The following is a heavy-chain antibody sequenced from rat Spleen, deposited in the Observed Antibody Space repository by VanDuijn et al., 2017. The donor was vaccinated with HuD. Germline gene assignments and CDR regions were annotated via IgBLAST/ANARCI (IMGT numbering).Heavy chain of an antibody. CDR3: VREAAGVDF. J-gene: IGHJ2*01. CDR1: GFNFNDYW. Sequence: EVKLVESGGGLVQPGRSLKLSCAASGFNFNDYWMGWVRQAPGKGLEWIGEINQDSSITKYSPSLKDRLTVSRDNAQNTLYLQMSKLGSEDTAIYYCVREAAGVDFWGQGVMVTVSS. CDR2: INQDSSIT. V-gene: IGHV4-2*01. D-gene: IGHD4-4*01.